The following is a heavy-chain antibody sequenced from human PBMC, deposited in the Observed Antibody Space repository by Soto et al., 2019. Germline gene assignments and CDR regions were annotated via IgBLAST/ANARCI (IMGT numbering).Heavy chain of an antibody. J-gene: IGHJ4*02. D-gene: IGHD1-26*01. Sequence: EVQLVESGGGSVQPGGSLTLSCAASGFTFSSYWMHWVRQVPGKGLVWVSRINSDGRTTNYTDSVKSRFTISRDNAKSMLHLQMNSLRAEDTAVYYCVRGYSGTYGIDFWGQGALVTVSS. CDR2: INSDGRTT. CDR1: GFTFSSYW. CDR3: VRGYSGTYGIDF. V-gene: IGHV3-74*01.